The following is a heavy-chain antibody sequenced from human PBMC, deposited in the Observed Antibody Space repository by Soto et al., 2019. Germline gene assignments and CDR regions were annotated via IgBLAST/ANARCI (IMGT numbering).Heavy chain of an antibody. CDR2: IYPGDSDT. D-gene: IGHD2-8*01. J-gene: IGHJ4*02. Sequence: RGESLKISCKGSGYSFTSYWIGWVRQMPGKGLEWMGIIYPGDSDTRYSPSFQGQVTISADKSTSTAYLQWSSLKASDTAMYYCARQRGYCTNGVCYEYADYWGQGTLVTVSS. V-gene: IGHV5-51*01. CDR1: GYSFTSYW. CDR3: ARQRGYCTNGVCYEYADY.